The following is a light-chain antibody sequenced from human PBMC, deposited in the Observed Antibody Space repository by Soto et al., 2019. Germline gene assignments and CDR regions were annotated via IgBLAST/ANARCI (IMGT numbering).Light chain of an antibody. J-gene: IGKJ1*01. Sequence: ERGRLFLRDSQSVSTNLAWYQHKPGQAPRLLIYGASTRATAIPASFSGSGSGTAFTIPISSLQCGDVVADYSQPRYNALPRPFGQGTKVAIK. CDR3: QPRYNALPRP. CDR2: GAS. V-gene: IGKV3-15*01. CDR1: QSVSTN.